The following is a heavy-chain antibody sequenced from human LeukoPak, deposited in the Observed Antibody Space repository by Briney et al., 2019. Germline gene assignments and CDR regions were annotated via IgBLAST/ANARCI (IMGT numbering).Heavy chain of an antibody. V-gene: IGHV4-4*02. CDR3: ARAGESVAP. D-gene: IGHD2-15*01. J-gene: IGHJ4*02. CDR1: GFTFSSYSM. Sequence: GSLRLSCAASGFTFSSYSMNWVRQPPGKGLEWIGEIYHSGSTNYNPSLKSRVTISVDKSKNQFSLKLSSVTAADTAVYYCARAGESVAPWGQGTLVTVSS. CDR2: IYHSGST.